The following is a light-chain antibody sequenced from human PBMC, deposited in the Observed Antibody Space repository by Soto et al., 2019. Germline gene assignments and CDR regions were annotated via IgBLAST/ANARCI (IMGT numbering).Light chain of an antibody. CDR2: GAS. CDR3: QQYYNWPPLYT. J-gene: IGKJ2*01. Sequence: EIVMTQSPATLSVSPGERATLSCRASKTIGNDLGWYQQKPGRPPRLLIYGASTRATGIPGRFSGSGSGTEFTLTISSLQSEDFAVYYCQQYYNWPPLYTFGQGTKLEIK. CDR1: KTIGND. V-gene: IGKV3-15*01.